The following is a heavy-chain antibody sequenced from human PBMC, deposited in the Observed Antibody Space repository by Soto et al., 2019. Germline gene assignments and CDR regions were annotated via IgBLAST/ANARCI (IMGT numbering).Heavy chain of an antibody. CDR1: GGSISSYY. CDR2: IYTSGST. D-gene: IGHD1-26*01. CDR3: ARTGGSSLYYYYGMDV. Sequence: SLTCTVSGGSISSYYWSWIRQPAGKGLEWIGRIYTSGSTNYNPSLKSRVTMSVDTSKNQFSLKLSSVTAADTAVYYCARTGGSSLYYYYGMDVWGQGTTVTVSS. V-gene: IGHV4-4*07. J-gene: IGHJ6*02.